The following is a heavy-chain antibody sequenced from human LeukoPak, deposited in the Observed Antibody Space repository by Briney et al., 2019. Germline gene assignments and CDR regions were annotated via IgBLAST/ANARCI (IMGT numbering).Heavy chain of an antibody. V-gene: IGHV6-1*01. CDR2: TYYRSKWYN. CDR3: ARDANPYYDSSGYYGY. CDR1: GDSVSSNSAA. D-gene: IGHD3-22*01. Sequence: SQTLSLTCAISGDSVSSNSAAWNWIRQSPSIGLEWLGRTYYRSKWYNDYAVSVKSRITINPDTSKNQFSLQLNSVTPEDTAVYYCARDANPYYDSSGYYGYWGQGTLVTVSS. J-gene: IGHJ4*02.